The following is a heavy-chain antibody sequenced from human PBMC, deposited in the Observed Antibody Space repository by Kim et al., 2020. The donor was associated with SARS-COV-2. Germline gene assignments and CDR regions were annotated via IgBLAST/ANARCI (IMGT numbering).Heavy chain of an antibody. Sequence: ASVKVSCKASGYTFSNYYMHWVRQAPGQGLEWMGIVNLSGNSTNQAQKFQGRVTMTRDTSTSTVYMELSSLRSEDTAVYYCARTGSGTSVRADYWGQGTLVTVSS. V-gene: IGHV1-46*01. CDR2: VNLSGNST. CDR3: ARTGSGTSVRADY. J-gene: IGHJ4*02. CDR1: GYTFSNYY. D-gene: IGHD1-1*01.